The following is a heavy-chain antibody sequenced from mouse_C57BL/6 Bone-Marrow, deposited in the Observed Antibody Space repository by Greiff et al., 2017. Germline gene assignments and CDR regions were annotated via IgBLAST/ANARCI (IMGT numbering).Heavy chain of an antibody. CDR1: GYSFTGYY. CDR2: INPSTGGT. CDR3: ARWRGYDGAMEY. D-gene: IGHD2-2*01. J-gene: IGHJ4*01. Sequence: VQLQQSGPELVKPGASVKISCKASGYSFTGYYMHWVKQSSEKSLEWIGEINPSTGGTSYNQKFKGKATLTVDKSSSTAYMHLKSLTSEDSAVYYCARWRGYDGAMEYWGQGTSVTVSS. V-gene: IGHV1-43*01.